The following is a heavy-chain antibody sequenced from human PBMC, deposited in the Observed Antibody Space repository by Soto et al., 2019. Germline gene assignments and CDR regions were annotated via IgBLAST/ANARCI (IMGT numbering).Heavy chain of an antibody. CDR2: INHSGST. D-gene: IGHD6-13*01. CDR1: GGSFSGYY. Sequence: SETLSLTCAVYGGSFSGYYLSWIRQPPGKGLEWIGEINHSGSTNYNPSLKSRVTISVDTSKNQFSLKLSSVTAADTAVYYCARASSSWYALDYWGQGTLVTVSS. J-gene: IGHJ4*02. CDR3: ARASSSWYALDY. V-gene: IGHV4-34*01.